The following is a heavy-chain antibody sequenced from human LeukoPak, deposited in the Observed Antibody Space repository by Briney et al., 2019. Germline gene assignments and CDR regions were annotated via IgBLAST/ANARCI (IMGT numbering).Heavy chain of an antibody. Sequence: GGSLRLSCAASGFIFDDYAMHWVRRAPGKGLQWVSGITRFNAILGYVDSVKGRFTISRGSAKNSLYLQMNSLRPEDTAFYYCARGDVLTTRLLDSWGLGTLVTVSS. CDR1: GFIFDDYA. CDR3: ARGDVLTTRLLDS. D-gene: IGHD3-9*01. V-gene: IGHV3-9*01. CDR2: ITRFNAIL. J-gene: IGHJ4*02.